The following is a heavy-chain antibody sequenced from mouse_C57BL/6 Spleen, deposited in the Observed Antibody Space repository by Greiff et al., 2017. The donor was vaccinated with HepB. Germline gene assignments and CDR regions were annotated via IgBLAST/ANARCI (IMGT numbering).Heavy chain of an antibody. CDR2: ISDGGSYT. J-gene: IGHJ4*01. V-gene: IGHV5-4*01. D-gene: IGHD2-4*01. Sequence: EVKLLESGGGLVKPGGSLKLSCAASGFTFSSYAMSWVRQTPEKRLEWVATISDGGSYTYYPDNVKGRFTISRDNAKNNLYLQMSNLKSEDTAMSDCARDDDYDRDAEYAMDYWGQGTSVTVSS. CDR3: ARDDDYDRDAEYAMDY. CDR1: GFTFSSYA.